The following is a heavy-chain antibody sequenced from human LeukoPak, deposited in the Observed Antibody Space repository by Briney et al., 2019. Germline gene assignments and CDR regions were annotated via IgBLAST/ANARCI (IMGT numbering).Heavy chain of an antibody. J-gene: IGHJ4*02. Sequence: SETLSLTSTDPGGSISSYDWSWIRQPPGKGLEWIGYIYYSASTNYNPSLKSRVTISADTSKNQFSLKLSSVTAADTAVYYCARRNGLRGVVDYWGQGTVVTVSA. CDR1: GGSISSYD. D-gene: IGHD2-8*01. CDR3: ARRNGLRGVVDY. V-gene: IGHV4-59*08. CDR2: IYYSAST.